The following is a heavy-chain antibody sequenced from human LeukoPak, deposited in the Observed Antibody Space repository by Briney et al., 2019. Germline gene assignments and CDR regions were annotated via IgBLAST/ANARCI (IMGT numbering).Heavy chain of an antibody. CDR1: GYTFTSYD. Sequence: ASVRVSCKTSGYTFTSYDITWVRQAPGQGFEWMGYISTYNYNTHHSQKFQGRVFMSTDSSSGTAYMDLQSLTSDDTAVYYCARHMREFWSRRQPGDAFDIWGQGTMVTVSS. J-gene: IGHJ3*02. D-gene: IGHD3-3*01. CDR2: ISTYNYNT. V-gene: IGHV1-18*01. CDR3: ARHMREFWSRRQPGDAFDI.